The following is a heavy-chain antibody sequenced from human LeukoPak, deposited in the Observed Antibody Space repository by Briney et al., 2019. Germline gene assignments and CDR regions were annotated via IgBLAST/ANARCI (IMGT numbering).Heavy chain of an antibody. D-gene: IGHD6-13*01. Sequence: GGSLRLSCTASGFTFGDYAMSWIRQAPGKGLEWVSYISSSGNTTYYADSVKGRFTISRDNAKNSLYLQMNSLRAEDTAVYYCARDGGSSWYFDYWGQGTLVTVSS. CDR1: GFTFGDYA. J-gene: IGHJ4*02. CDR3: ARDGGSSWYFDY. V-gene: IGHV3-11*01. CDR2: ISSSGNTT.